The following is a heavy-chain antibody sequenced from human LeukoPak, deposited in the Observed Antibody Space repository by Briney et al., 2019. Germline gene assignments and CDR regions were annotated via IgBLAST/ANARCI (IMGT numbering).Heavy chain of an antibody. Sequence: PSETLSLTCAVYGGSFSGYYWSWIRQPPGKGLEWIGEINHSGSTNYNPSLKSRVTISVDTSKNQFSLKLSSVTAADTAVYYCARCERSSGWYLGYWGQGTLVTVSS. CDR3: ARCERSSGWYLGY. V-gene: IGHV4-34*01. CDR1: GGSFSGYY. J-gene: IGHJ4*02. D-gene: IGHD6-19*01. CDR2: INHSGST.